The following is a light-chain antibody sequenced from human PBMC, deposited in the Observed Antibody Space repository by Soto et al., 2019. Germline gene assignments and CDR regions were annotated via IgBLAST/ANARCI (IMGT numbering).Light chain of an antibody. CDR3: QQYSSYSQT. Sequence: VLTQSPATLSLSPGERATLSCRASQSVSSYLAWYQQKPGQAPRLLIYDASNRATGIPARFSGSGSGTEFTLTISSLQPDDFATYYCQQYSSYSQTFGQGTKVDIK. CDR2: DAS. CDR1: QSVSSY. V-gene: IGKV3-11*01. J-gene: IGKJ1*01.